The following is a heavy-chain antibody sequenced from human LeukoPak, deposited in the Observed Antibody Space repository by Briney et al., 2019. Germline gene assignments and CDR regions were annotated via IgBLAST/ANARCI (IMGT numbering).Heavy chain of an antibody. CDR3: VRDYLGESGAGGP. CDR1: GFTFSSYT. D-gene: IGHD3-10*01. CDR2: ISPSGAST. J-gene: IGHJ5*02. V-gene: IGHV3-21*01. Sequence: PGGSLRLSCTGSGFTFSSYTMNWVRQAPGKGLEWVSSISPSGASTFHAESVKGRITISRDNAKRSLYFQMNALGGDDTAVYYCVRDYLGESGAGGPWGQGTLVTVSS.